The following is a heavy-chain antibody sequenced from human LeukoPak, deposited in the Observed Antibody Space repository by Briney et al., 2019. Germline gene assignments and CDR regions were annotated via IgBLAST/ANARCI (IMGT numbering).Heavy chain of an antibody. CDR1: GGSISSSSYY. Sequence: SETLSLTCTVSGGSISSSSYYWGWIRQPPGKGLEWIGSIYYSGSTYYNPSLKSRVTISVDTSKNQFSLKLSSVTAADTAAYYCARDDYGGKRESNWFDPWGQGTLVTVSS. V-gene: IGHV4-39*01. D-gene: IGHD4-23*01. CDR2: IYYSGST. CDR3: ARDDYGGKRESNWFDP. J-gene: IGHJ5*02.